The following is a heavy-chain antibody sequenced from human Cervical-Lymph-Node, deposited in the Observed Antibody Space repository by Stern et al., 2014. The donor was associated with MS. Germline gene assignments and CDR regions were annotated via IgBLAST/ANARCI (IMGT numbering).Heavy chain of an antibody. Sequence: VQLVESGGGLVQPGGSLRLSCAASGFTFSSYAMHWVRQAPGKGLEYVSFISSNGTSTYYANSVKGRFTISRDNSKNTLYLHMGSLRVDDMAVYYCARGVTYCGGDCYGWYFDLWGRGTLVTVSS. CDR1: GFTFSSYA. V-gene: IGHV3-64*01. CDR3: ARGVTYCGGDCYGWYFDL. CDR2: ISSNGTST. D-gene: IGHD2-21*02. J-gene: IGHJ2*01.